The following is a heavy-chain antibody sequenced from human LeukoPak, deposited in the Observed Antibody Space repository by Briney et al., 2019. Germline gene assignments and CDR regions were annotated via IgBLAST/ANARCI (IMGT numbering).Heavy chain of an antibody. Sequence: GGSLRLSCAASGFTFSSYAMSWVRQAPGKGLEWVSAISGSGGSTYYADSVKGRFTISRDNSKNTLYLQMNSLRAEDTAVYYCATISMRIIAVADMGALDIWGQGTMVTVSS. CDR2: ISGSGGST. J-gene: IGHJ3*02. CDR1: GFTFSSYA. D-gene: IGHD6-19*01. CDR3: ATISMRIIAVADMGALDI. V-gene: IGHV3-23*01.